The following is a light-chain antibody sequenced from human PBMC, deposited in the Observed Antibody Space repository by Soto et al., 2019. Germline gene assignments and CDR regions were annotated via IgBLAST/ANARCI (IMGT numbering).Light chain of an antibody. CDR2: AAS. CDR3: QSYNSAPRLT. J-gene: IGKJ4*02. V-gene: IGKV1-27*01. Sequence: DFQITQSPSSLSASVRDRVTITCRASLGSSNFLAWYQQKPGKVPELLIYAASTLQSGVPSRFSGSGSGTDSTLPISTLRPEIAQLYNFQSYNSAPRLTFGGGPRWRSN. CDR1: LGSSNF.